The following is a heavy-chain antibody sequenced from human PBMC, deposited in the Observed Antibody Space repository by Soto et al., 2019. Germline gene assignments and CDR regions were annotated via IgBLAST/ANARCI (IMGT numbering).Heavy chain of an antibody. CDR1: GFSLNTGGVG. CDR2: IYWDDDE. J-gene: IGHJ6*02. D-gene: IGHD3-10*01. Sequence: SGPTLVKPTQTLTLTCTFSGFSLNTGGVGVGWVRQPRGKAMEWLALIYWDDDERYRPSLRSRLNITKDTINNQVVLTMTNMDPEDTATYYCVRNWRYYGGDYYYGMDAWGQGTTVTVSS. V-gene: IGHV2-5*02. CDR3: VRNWRYYGGDYYYGMDA.